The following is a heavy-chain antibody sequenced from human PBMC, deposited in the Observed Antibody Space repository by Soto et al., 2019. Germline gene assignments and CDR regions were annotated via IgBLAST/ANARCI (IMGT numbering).Heavy chain of an antibody. Sequence: SETLSLTCTVSGGSISSGGYYWSWIRQHPGKGLEWIGYIYYSGSTYYNPSLKSRVTISVDTSKNQFSLKLSSVTAADTAVYYCARDRIGGSYRYYYYGMDVWGQGTTVTVPS. CDR1: GGSISSGGYY. CDR3: ARDRIGGSYRYYYYGMDV. CDR2: IYYSGST. D-gene: IGHD1-26*01. J-gene: IGHJ6*02. V-gene: IGHV4-31*03.